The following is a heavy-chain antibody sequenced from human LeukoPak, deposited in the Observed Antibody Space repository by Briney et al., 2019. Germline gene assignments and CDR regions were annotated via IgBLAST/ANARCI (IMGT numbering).Heavy chain of an antibody. Sequence: PGRSLRLSCAASGFTFSSYAMHWVRQAPGKGLEWVAVISYDGSNKYYADSVKGRFTISRDNSKNTLYLQMNSLRAEDTAVYYCAKLEWELGNFDYWGQGTLVTVSS. CDR3: AKLEWELGNFDY. V-gene: IGHV3-30-3*02. CDR1: GFTFSSYA. CDR2: ISYDGSNK. D-gene: IGHD1-26*01. J-gene: IGHJ4*02.